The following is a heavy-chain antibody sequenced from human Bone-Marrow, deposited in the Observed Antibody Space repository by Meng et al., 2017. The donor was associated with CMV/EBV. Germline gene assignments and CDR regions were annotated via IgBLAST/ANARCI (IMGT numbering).Heavy chain of an antibody. CDR2: ISSSSYYI. Sequence: GGSLRLSCAASGFTFSTYPMIWVRQAPGKGLEWVSSISSSSYYIFYGDSVKGRFTVSRDNAKNSLFLQMNSLRAEDTAVYYCARAAEKYQLNWFDPWGQGTLVTGYS. D-gene: IGHD2-2*01. CDR3: ARAAEKYQLNWFDP. J-gene: IGHJ5*02. V-gene: IGHV3-21*01. CDR1: GFTFSTYP.